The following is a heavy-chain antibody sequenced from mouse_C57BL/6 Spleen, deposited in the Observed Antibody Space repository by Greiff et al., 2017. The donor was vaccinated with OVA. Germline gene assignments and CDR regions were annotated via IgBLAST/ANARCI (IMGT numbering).Heavy chain of an antibody. CDR3: ARGAAGTYRLDY. D-gene: IGHD4-1*01. V-gene: IGHV1-59*01. Sequence: VKLQQPGAELVRPGTSVKLSCKASGYTFTSYWMHWVKQRPGQGLEWIGVIDPSDSYTNYNQKFKGKATLTVDTSSSTAYMQLSSLTSEDTAVYYCARGAAGTYRLDYWGQGTTLTVSS. J-gene: IGHJ2*01. CDR2: IDPSDSYT. CDR1: GYTFTSYW.